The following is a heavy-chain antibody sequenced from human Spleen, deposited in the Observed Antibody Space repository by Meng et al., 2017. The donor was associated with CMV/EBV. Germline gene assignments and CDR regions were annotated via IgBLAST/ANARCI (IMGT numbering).Heavy chain of an antibody. J-gene: IGHJ5*02. V-gene: IGHV1-2*02. CDR1: GGTFGSNA. CDR3: ARGGFDP. CDR2: INPNSGGT. Sequence: ASVKVSCKASGGTFGSNALSWVRQAPGQGLEWMGWINPNSGGTNYAQKFQDRVTMTRDTSISTGYMELSRLISDDTAVYYCARGGFDPWGQGTLVTVSS.